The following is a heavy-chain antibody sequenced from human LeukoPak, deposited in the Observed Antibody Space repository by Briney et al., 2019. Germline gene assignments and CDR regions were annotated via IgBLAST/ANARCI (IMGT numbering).Heavy chain of an antibody. J-gene: IGHJ4*02. CDR3: ARDRDTAMVDY. V-gene: IGHV3-11*04. Sequence: GGSLRLSCAASGFTFSDYYMSWIRQAPGKGLEWVSYISSSGSTIYYADSAKGRFTISRDNAKNSLYLQMNSLRAEDTAVYYCARDRDTAMVDYWGQGTLVTVSS. CDR2: ISSSGSTI. CDR1: GFTFSDYY. D-gene: IGHD5-18*01.